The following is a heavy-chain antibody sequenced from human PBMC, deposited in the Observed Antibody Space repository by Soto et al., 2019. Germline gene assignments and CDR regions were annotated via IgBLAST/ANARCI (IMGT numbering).Heavy chain of an antibody. D-gene: IGHD1-1*01. Sequence: GASVKVSCKASGYTFTSYGISWVRQAPGQGLEWMGWISAYNGNTNYAQKFQGRVTITRDTSASTAYMELSSLRSEDTAVYYCARDQLEGNWFDPWGQGTLVTVSS. CDR1: GYTFTSYG. V-gene: IGHV1-18*01. CDR3: ARDQLEGNWFDP. CDR2: ISAYNGNT. J-gene: IGHJ5*02.